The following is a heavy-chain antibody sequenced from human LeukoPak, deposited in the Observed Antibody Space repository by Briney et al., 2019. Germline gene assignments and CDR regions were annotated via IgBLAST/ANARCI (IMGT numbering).Heavy chain of an antibody. CDR1: GFTFSNAW. J-gene: IGHJ3*02. CDR2: IKSKTDGGTT. CDR3: TTDRELRYDAFDI. D-gene: IGHD1-7*01. Sequence: GGSLRLSCAASGFTFSNAWMSWVRQAPGKGLELVGRIKSKTDGGTTDYAAPVKGRFTISRDDSKNTLYLQMNSLKTEDTAVYYCTTDRELRYDAFDIWGQGTMVTVSS. V-gene: IGHV3-15*01.